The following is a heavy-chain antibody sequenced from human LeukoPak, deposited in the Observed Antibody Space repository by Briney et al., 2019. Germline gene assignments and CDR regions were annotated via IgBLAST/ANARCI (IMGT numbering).Heavy chain of an antibody. CDR2: IHPRDSEI. J-gene: IGHJ4*02. Sequence: GESLKISCKGSGYSFSDYWIGWVRQMPGKGLEWVGIIHPRDSEIRYGPSFQGQVTISVDRSIDTAYLQWSGLQASDTALYYCAGHTPYSSGYSYWGQGTLVTVSS. CDR1: GYSFSDYW. V-gene: IGHV5-51*01. CDR3: AGHTPYSSGYSY. D-gene: IGHD3-22*01.